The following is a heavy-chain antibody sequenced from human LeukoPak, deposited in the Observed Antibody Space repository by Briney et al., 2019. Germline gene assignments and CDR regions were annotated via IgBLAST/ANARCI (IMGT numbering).Heavy chain of an antibody. V-gene: IGHV3-7*03. Sequence: GGSLRLSCAASGFSFSTTWMTWVRQTPGKGLELVANINIDGSQRYHADSVEGRFTISRDNVKNTLYLQMSSLRVEDTAVYYCARDPGWGALDYWGQGALVTVSS. CDR1: GFSFSTTW. CDR3: ARDPGWGALDY. CDR2: INIDGSQR. D-gene: IGHD3-16*01. J-gene: IGHJ4*02.